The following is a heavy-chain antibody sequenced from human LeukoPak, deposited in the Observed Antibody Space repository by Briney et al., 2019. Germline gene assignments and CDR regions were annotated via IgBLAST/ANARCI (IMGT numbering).Heavy chain of an antibody. D-gene: IGHD6-13*01. CDR2: ISWNSGSI. CDR1: GFTFSSYA. CDR3: AKTFRGSSWYRAFDI. Sequence: GGSLRLSCAASGFTFSSYAMSWVRQAPGEGLEWVSGISWNSGSIGYADSVKGRFTISRDNAKNSLYLQMNSLRAEDTAVYYCAKTFRGSSWYRAFDIWGQGTMVTVSS. V-gene: IGHV3-23*01. J-gene: IGHJ3*02.